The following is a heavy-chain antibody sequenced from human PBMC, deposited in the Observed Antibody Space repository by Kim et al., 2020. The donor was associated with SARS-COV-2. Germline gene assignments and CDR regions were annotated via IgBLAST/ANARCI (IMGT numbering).Heavy chain of an antibody. CDR3: AKEPRSPDVGATFDY. Sequence: SVKDRVTLSRDNSKTTLYLQINSLRAEDTAVYYCAKEPRSPDVGATFDYWGQGTLVTVSS. J-gene: IGHJ4*02. V-gene: IGHV3-23*01. D-gene: IGHD1-26*01.